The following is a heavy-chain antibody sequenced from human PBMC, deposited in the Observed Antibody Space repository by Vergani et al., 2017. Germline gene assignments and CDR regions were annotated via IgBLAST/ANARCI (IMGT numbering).Heavy chain of an antibody. CDR1: GGSISSGGYY. CDR2: IYYSGST. V-gene: IGHV4-31*03. D-gene: IGHD3-22*01. J-gene: IGHJ3*02. Sequence: QVQLQESGPGLVKPSKTLSLTGTVSGGSISSGGYYWSWIRQHPGKGLEWIGYIYYSGSTYYNPSLKSRVTISVETSKNQFSLKLSSVTAADTAVYYCARDLADYDSSGYYYDDAFDIWGQGTMVTVSS. CDR3: ARDLADYDSSGYYYDDAFDI.